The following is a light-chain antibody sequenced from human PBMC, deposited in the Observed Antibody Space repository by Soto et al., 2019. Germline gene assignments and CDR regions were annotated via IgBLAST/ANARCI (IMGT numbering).Light chain of an antibody. J-gene: IGLJ2*01. Sequence: QSALSQPPSASETPGQRVTISCSGSSSNIASNSVYWYQQLPGTAPKLLIYRNDQRPSGVPDRMSGSKSGTSASLAISGLRSEDEADYYCAAWDDSLSSLVFGGGTKLTVL. CDR1: SSNIASNS. CDR3: AAWDDSLSSLV. CDR2: RND. V-gene: IGLV1-47*01.